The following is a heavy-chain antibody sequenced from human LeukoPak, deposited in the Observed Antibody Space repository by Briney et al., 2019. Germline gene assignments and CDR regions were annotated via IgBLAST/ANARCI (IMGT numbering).Heavy chain of an antibody. J-gene: IGHJ4*02. D-gene: IGHD7-27*01. CDR1: GFTFSSHW. V-gene: IGHV3-7*01. Sequence: GGSLRLSCAASGFTFSSHWMNWARQAPGKGLEWVANIKEDGSEKFYVDSVKGRFTISRDNAKNSLFLQMNSLRAEDTAVCYCVGTPNRNFFDYWGQGTLVTVSS. CDR3: VGTPNRNFFDY. CDR2: IKEDGSEK.